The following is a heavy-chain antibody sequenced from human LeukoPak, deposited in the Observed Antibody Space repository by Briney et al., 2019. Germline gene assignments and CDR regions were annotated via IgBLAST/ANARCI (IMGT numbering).Heavy chain of an antibody. CDR1: GLTFSNAW. V-gene: IGHV3-48*04. CDR2: ISSSSSTI. CDR3: ARGEGIAVAGSPIDY. J-gene: IGHJ4*02. D-gene: IGHD6-19*01. Sequence: GGSLRLSCAAAGLTFSNAWMNWVRQAPGKGLEWVSYISSSSSTIYYADSVKGRFTISRDNAKNSLYLQMNSLRAEDTAVYYCARGEGIAVAGSPIDYWGQGTLVTVSS.